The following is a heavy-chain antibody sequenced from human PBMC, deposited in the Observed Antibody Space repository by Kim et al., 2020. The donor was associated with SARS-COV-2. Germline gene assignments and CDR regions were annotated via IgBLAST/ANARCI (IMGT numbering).Heavy chain of an antibody. V-gene: IGHV1-3*01. CDR3: ARGDGGYDY. J-gene: IGHJ4*02. CDR2: NT. D-gene: IGHD5-12*01. Sequence: NTKYSQKFQGRVTITRDTSASTAYMELSSLRSEDTAVYYCARGDGGYDYWGQGTLVTVSS.